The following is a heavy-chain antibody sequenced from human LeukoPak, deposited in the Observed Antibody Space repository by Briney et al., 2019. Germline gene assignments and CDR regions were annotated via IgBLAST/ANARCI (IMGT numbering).Heavy chain of an antibody. J-gene: IGHJ5*02. CDR1: GGSISSSSYY. Sequence: SETLSLTCTVSGGSISSSSYYWGWIRQPPGKGLEWIGSIYYSGSTYYNPSLKSRVTISVDTSKNQFSLKLSSVTAADTAAYYCARQGIWFDPWGQGTLVTVSS. CDR2: IYYSGST. V-gene: IGHV4-39*01. CDR3: ARQGIWFDP. D-gene: IGHD1-14*01.